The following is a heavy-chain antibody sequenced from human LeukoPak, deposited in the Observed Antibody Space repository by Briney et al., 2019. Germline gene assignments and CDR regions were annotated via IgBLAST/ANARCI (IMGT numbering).Heavy chain of an antibody. Sequence: GGSLRLSCAASGFMFSDYFMSWIRQAPGKGLGWISYISSNSKYTKYADSVKGRFTISRDNAKKSLYLQMNSLRAEDTAVYYCARDNGNKYYFDYWGQGTLVTVSS. CDR2: ISSNSKYT. J-gene: IGHJ4*02. CDR3: ARDNGNKYYFDY. V-gene: IGHV3-11*05. D-gene: IGHD2-8*01. CDR1: GFMFSDYF.